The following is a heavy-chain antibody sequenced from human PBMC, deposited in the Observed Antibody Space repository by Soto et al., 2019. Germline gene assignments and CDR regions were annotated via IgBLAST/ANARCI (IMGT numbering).Heavy chain of an antibody. V-gene: IGHV3-30*03. J-gene: IGHJ4*02. CDR2: ISFDASYK. Sequence: GGSLRLSCAASGFTFSTYGVHWVRQAPGKGLEWVAVISFDASYKYFADSVKGRFTISRDNAKNSLYLQMNSLRAEDTAVYYCARQYYYDSSGHDYWGQGALVTVSS. D-gene: IGHD3-22*01. CDR1: GFTFSTYG. CDR3: ARQYYYDSSGHDY.